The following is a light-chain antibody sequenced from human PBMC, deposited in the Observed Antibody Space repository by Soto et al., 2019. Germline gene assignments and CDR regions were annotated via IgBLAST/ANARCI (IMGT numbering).Light chain of an antibody. CDR2: AAS. V-gene: IGKV1D-12*01. CDR3: QQAKISPIT. J-gene: IGKJ5*01. Sequence: DIQMTQSPSSVSASVGDRVTITCRASQGIMNWLAWYQQKAERAPKLLIYAASSLQSGVPLRFSASGFGTDFTLTITTLQHEDSATYYCQQAKISPITFGQGTRLEIK. CDR1: QGIMNW.